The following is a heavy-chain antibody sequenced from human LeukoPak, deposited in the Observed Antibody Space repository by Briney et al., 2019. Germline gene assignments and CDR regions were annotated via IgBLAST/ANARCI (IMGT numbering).Heavy chain of an antibody. CDR3: ARVLVDTAMALRYYFDY. CDR1: GGSISSSSYY. V-gene: IGHV4-39*01. Sequence: SETLSLTCTVSGGSISSSSYYWGWIRQPPGKGLEWIGSIYYSGSTYYNPSLKSRVTISVDTSKNQFSLKLSSVTAADTAVYYCARVLVDTAMALRYYFDYWGQGTLVTVSS. D-gene: IGHD5-18*01. J-gene: IGHJ4*02. CDR2: IYYSGST.